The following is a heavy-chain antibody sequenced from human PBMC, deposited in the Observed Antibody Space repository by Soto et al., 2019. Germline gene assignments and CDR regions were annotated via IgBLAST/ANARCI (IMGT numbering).Heavy chain of an antibody. J-gene: IGHJ3*02. Sequence: SETLSLTCAVYAGSFSHYYWNWIRQSPGKGLEWIGKIKHSGSSNYNPSLRSRVSISVDMSKNQFSLRLTSVTAADTAVYYCARDLSAFDIWGQGTMVTVSS. CDR3: ARDLSAFDI. CDR2: IKHSGSS. V-gene: IGHV4-34*01. CDR1: AGSFSHYY.